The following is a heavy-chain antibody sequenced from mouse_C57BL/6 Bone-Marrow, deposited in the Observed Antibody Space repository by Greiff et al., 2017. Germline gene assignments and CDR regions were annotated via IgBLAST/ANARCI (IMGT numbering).Heavy chain of an antibody. D-gene: IGHD1-1*01. CDR3: ARLDYYGSSGGYFDV. J-gene: IGHJ1*03. CDR2: IYPRSGNT. V-gene: IGHV1-81*01. Sequence: QVQLKESGAELARPGASVKLSCKASGYTFTSYGISWVKQRTGQGLEWIGEIYPRSGNTYYNEKFKGKATLTADKSSSTAYMELRSLTSEDSAVYFCARLDYYGSSGGYFDVWGTGTTVTVSS. CDR1: GYTFTSYG.